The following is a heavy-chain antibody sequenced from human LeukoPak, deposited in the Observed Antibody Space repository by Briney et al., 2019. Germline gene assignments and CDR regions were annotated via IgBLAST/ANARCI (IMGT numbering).Heavy chain of an antibody. CDR2: FDPEDGET. V-gene: IGHV1-24*01. CDR1: GYTLTELS. CDR3: ATVPTGGYYGSGSLDY. D-gene: IGHD3-10*01. Sequence: ASVKVSCKVSGYTLTELSMHWVRQAPGKGLEWMGGFDPEDGETIYAQKFQGRVTMTEDTSTDTAYMELSSLRSEDTAVYYCATVPTGGYYGSGSLDYWGQGTLVTVSS. J-gene: IGHJ4*02.